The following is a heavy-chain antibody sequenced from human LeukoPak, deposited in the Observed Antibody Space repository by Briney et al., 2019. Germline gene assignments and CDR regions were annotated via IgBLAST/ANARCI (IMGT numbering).Heavy chain of an antibody. CDR2: IRSGSTYI. CDR1: GFXFSTYS. V-gene: IGHV3-21*01. Sequence: PGGSLRLSCAASGFXFSTYSMHWVRQAPGKGLEWVSSIRSGSTYINYADSVKGRFTISRDDAKNSLYLQMNSLRAEDTAVYYCARDGIFDYWGQGTLVTVSS. CDR3: ARDGIFDY. J-gene: IGHJ4*02.